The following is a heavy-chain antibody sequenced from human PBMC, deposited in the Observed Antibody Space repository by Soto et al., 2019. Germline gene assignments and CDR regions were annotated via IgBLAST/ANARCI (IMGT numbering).Heavy chain of an antibody. CDR3: AKVGRELLDYYYGMDV. J-gene: IGHJ6*02. Sequence: GWSLRLSCASSVFTFISYGMHWVRQAPGKGLEWVAVISYDGSNKYYADSVKGRFTISRDNSKNTLYLQMNSLRAEDTAVYYCAKVGRELLDYYYGMDVWGQGTTVTAP. D-gene: IGHD1-26*01. CDR1: VFTFISYG. V-gene: IGHV3-30*18. CDR2: ISYDGSNK.